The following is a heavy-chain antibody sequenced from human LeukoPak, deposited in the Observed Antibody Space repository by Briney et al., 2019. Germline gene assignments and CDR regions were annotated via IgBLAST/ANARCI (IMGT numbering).Heavy chain of an antibody. J-gene: IGHJ4*02. CDR3: ASANSSWPPPDY. Sequence: ASVKVSCKASGGTFSSYAISWVRQAPGQELEWMGGIIPIFGTANYAQKFQGRVTITADESTSTAYMELSSLRSEDTAVYYCASANSSWPPPDYWGQGTLVTVSS. CDR1: GGTFSSYA. D-gene: IGHD6-13*01. CDR2: IIPIFGTA. V-gene: IGHV1-69*13.